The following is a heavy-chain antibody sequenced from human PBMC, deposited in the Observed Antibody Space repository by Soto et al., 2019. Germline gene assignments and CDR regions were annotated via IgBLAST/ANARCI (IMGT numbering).Heavy chain of an antibody. CDR3: TRRAEGGMDV. CDR2: IRSKGYSYAT. CDR1: GFTFSGSG. V-gene: IGHV3-73*01. J-gene: IGHJ6*02. Sequence: EVQLVESGGGLVQPGGSLKVSCAASGFTFSGSGMHWVRQASGKGLEWVGRIRSKGYSYATAYAASVKGRFTISRDGSKNTAYLQMDSRKTEDTAVYYCTRRAEGGMDVWGQGTTVTVSS.